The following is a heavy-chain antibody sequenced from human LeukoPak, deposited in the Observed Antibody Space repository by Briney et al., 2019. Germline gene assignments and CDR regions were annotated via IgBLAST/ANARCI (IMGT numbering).Heavy chain of an antibody. CDR3: VKVRGVIINHWFDP. V-gene: IGHV3-30*04. Sequence: GGSLRLSCAASGFTFISYAMHWVRQAPGKGLECVAVISYDGSNKYYADSVKGRFTISRDNSKNTLYLQMNSLRAEDTAVYYCVKVRGVIINHWFDPWGQGTLVTVSS. CDR1: GFTFISYA. J-gene: IGHJ5*02. D-gene: IGHD3-10*01. CDR2: ISYDGSNK.